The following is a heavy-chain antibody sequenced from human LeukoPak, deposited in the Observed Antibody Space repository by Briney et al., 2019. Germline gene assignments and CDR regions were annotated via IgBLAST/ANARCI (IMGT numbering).Heavy chain of an antibody. J-gene: IGHJ4*02. CDR2: IKQDGSEK. CDR1: GFTFSSYA. Sequence: GGSLRLSCAASGFTFSSYAMSWVRQAPARGLEWVANIKQDGSEKYYVDSVKGRFTISRDNAENSVYLQLNSLRAEDTAVYYCVRGSSGLWGQGTLVTVSS. CDR3: VRGSSGL. V-gene: IGHV3-7*01.